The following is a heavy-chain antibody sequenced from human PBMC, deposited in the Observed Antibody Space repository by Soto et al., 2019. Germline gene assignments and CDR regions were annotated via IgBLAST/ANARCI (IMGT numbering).Heavy chain of an antibody. J-gene: IGHJ6*02. CDR3: GRGMSGSSWFYFYAIDV. Sequence: ASVKVSCKASGYTFTSYGISWVRQAPGQGLEWMGWISAYNGNTNSAQKLQGRVTMTTDTSTSTAYMEVTRLRSDDTAVYYCGRGMSGSSWFYFYAIDVWGQGTTVTVSS. V-gene: IGHV1-18*01. D-gene: IGHD6-13*01. CDR2: ISAYNGNT. CDR1: GYTFTSYG.